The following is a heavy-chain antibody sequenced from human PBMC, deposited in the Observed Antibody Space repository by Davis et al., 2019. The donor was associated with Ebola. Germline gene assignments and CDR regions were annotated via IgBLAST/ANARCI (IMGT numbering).Heavy chain of an antibody. Sequence: AASVKVSCKASGGTLGSYAFNWIRQAPGQGLEWMGDIIPIFGTTKTAQNFQGRVTFSADKSTDTAYMELSSLRSEDTAVYYCARGILAEGLDSWGQGTLVTVSS. V-gene: IGHV1-69*06. J-gene: IGHJ4*02. CDR1: GGTLGSYA. CDR2: IIPIFGTT. CDR3: ARGILAEGLDS. D-gene: IGHD5-18*01.